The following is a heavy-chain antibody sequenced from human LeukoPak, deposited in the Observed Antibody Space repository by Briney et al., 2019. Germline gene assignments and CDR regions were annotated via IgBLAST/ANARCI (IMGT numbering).Heavy chain of an antibody. Sequence: GRSLRLSCAASGFTFSSYAMHWVRQAPGKGLEWVAVISYDGSNKYYADSVKGRFTISGDNSKNTLYLQMNSLRAEDTAVYYCARGELPHFDYWGQGTLVTVSS. CDR2: ISYDGSNK. V-gene: IGHV3-30*01. CDR3: ARGELPHFDY. D-gene: IGHD1-26*01. CDR1: GFTFSSYA. J-gene: IGHJ4*02.